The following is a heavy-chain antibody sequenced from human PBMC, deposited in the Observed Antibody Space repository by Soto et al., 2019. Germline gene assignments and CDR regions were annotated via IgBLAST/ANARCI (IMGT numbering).Heavy chain of an antibody. Sequence: EVQLLESGGTLVQPGGSLRLSCAASGFDFSTYAMSWVRQAPGKGLEWVSCITNKGDTTYYADSVKGRFTISRDNSKNTLYLQLNSLRVDDTAIYYCAKDWPGTSSVTSDYWGQGTLVTVSS. CDR1: GFDFSTYA. CDR2: ITNKGDTT. V-gene: IGHV3-23*01. CDR3: AKDWPGTSSVTSDY. J-gene: IGHJ4*02. D-gene: IGHD4-17*01.